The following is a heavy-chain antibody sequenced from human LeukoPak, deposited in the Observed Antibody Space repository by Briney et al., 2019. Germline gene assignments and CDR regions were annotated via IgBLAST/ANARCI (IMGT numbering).Heavy chain of an antibody. D-gene: IGHD3-10*01. V-gene: IGHV3-21*01. CDR2: ISSSSSYI. Sequence: GGSLRLSCAASGFTFSSYSTNWVRQAPGKGLEWVSSISSSSSYIYYADSVKGRFTISRDNAKNSLYLQMNSLRAEDTAVYYCARVNYGSGSYYCDYWGQGTLVTVSS. J-gene: IGHJ4*02. CDR3: ARVNYGSGSYYCDY. CDR1: GFTFSSYS.